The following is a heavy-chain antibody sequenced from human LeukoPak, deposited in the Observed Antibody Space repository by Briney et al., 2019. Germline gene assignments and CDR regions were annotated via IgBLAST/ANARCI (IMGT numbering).Heavy chain of an antibody. CDR3: ARRSAAKDAFDI. Sequence: GGSLRLSCAASGFTFISYWMHWVRQAPGKGLVWVSRINSDGGSTSYTDSVKGRFTISRDNAKNTLYLQMNSLRAEDTAVYYCARRSAAKDAFDIWGQGTKVTVSS. J-gene: IGHJ3*02. V-gene: IGHV3-74*01. CDR2: INSDGGST. CDR1: GFTFISYW. D-gene: IGHD6-25*01.